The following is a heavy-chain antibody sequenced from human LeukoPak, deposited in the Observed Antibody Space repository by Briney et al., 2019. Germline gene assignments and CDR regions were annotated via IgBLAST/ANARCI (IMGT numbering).Heavy chain of an antibody. CDR1: GGSISSSSYY. CDR2: IYYSGST. D-gene: IGHD3-10*01. J-gene: IGHJ4*02. Sequence: SETLSLTCTVSGGSISSSSYYWGWIRQPPGKGLEWIGSIYYSGSTYYNPSLKSRVTISVDTSKNQFSLKLSSVTAADTAVYYCARSGLLWFGSFDYWGQGTQVTVSS. CDR3: ARSGLLWFGSFDY. V-gene: IGHV4-39*01.